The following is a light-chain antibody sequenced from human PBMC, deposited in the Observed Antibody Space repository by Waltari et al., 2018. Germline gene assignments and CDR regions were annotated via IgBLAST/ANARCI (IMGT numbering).Light chain of an antibody. CDR2: GAS. J-gene: IGKJ4*01. CDR3: QQYDSIVLT. V-gene: IGKV3-20*01. CDR1: QAVSTTS. Sequence: EIVLTQSPGTLSLSPGERATLSCRASQAVSTTSLNWYQQKPGQAPRLLIYGASSRATSIPDRFSGSGSGTDFTLTISRLEPEDFAVYYCQQYDSIVLTFGGGTRVEI.